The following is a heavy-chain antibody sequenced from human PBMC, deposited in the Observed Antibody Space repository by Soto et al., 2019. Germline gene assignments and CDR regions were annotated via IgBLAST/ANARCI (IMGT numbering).Heavy chain of an antibody. Sequence: SGPTLVKPTQTLTLTCTFSGFSLSTSGVGVGWIRQPPGKALEWLALIYWNDDKRYSPSLKSRLTITKDPSKNQGVLTVTNMVPLDTATYYGADRLYGDYYFDYWGQGTLVTVSS. D-gene: IGHD4-17*01. CDR3: ADRLYGDYYFDY. V-gene: IGHV2-5*01. CDR2: IYWNDDK. CDR1: GFSLSTSGVG. J-gene: IGHJ4*02.